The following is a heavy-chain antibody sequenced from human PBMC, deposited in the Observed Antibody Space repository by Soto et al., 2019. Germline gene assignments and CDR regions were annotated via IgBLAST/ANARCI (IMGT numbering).Heavy chain of an antibody. CDR2: IIPIFGTA. J-gene: IGHJ4*02. CDR3: AIDGGDWGCVGY. CDR1: GGTFSSYA. D-gene: IGHD7-27*01. V-gene: IGHV1-69*12. Sequence: QVQLVQSGAEVKKPGSSVKVSCKASGGTFSSYAISWVRQAPGQGLEWMGGIIPIFGTANYAQKFKGRVTINANESTGTAYMELSSLRYEDTSVYYCAIDGGDWGCVGYWGQGTLVTVSS.